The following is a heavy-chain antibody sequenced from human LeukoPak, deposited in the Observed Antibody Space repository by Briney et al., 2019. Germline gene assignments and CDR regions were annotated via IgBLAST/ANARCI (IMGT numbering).Heavy chain of an antibody. V-gene: IGHV3-20*04. J-gene: IGHJ3*01. CDR2: INWNGGST. CDR3: ARGYSSSWYAFDL. D-gene: IGHD6-13*01. Sequence: PGGSLRLFCAASGFTFADYAMTWVSQAPGKGLEWVSGINWNGGSTGYADSVKGRFTISRDNAKNSLYLQMNRLRAEDTALYYCARGYSSSWYAFDLWGQGTMVTVSS. CDR1: GFTFADYA.